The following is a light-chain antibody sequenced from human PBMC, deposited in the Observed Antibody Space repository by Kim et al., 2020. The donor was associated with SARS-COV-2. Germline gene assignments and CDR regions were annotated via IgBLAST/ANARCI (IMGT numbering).Light chain of an antibody. CDR3: QQYATSPET. J-gene: IGKJ1*01. CDR2: SPS. Sequence: ENVLTQSPGTLSLSPGERATLSCRASQSVSSNFLAWYQQKAGQAPRLVIYSPSSRASGIPDRFSGSGSGTDFTLTISTLEPEDFAVYYCQQYATSPETFGQGTKVDIK. CDR1: QSVSSNF. V-gene: IGKV3-20*01.